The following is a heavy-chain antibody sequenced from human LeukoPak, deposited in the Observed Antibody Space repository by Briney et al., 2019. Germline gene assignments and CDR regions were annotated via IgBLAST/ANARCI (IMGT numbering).Heavy chain of an antibody. Sequence: PGRSLRLSCAASGFTFSSYAMHWVRQASGKGLEWLAVIWYDGSNKYYADSVKGRFTIPRDNSKDTLNLQMNSLRGEDTAVYYCEKEMGSFNYYYYMDVWGKGTTVTVSS. D-gene: IGHD5-24*01. CDR1: GFTFSSYA. CDR3: EKEMGSFNYYYYMDV. V-gene: IGHV3-33*06. CDR2: IWYDGSNK. J-gene: IGHJ6*03.